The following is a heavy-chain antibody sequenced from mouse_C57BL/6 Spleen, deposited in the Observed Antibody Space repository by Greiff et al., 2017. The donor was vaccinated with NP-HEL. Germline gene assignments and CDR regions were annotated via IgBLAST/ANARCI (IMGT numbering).Heavy chain of an antibody. CDR1: GYAFSSSW. Sequence: VQLQQSGPELVKPGASVKISCKASGYAFSSSWMNWVKQRPGKGLEWIGRIYPGDGDTNYTGKFKGKATLTADKSSSTAYMQLSSLPSEVSAFYFCARADYYYGSVAYWGQGTLVTVSA. CDR2: IYPGDGDT. D-gene: IGHD1-1*01. J-gene: IGHJ3*01. CDR3: ARADYYYGSVAY. V-gene: IGHV1-82*01.